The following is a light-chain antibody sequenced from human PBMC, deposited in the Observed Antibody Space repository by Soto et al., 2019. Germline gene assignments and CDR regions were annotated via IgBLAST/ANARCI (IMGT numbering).Light chain of an antibody. Sequence: QSVLTQPPSASGTPGQRVTISCSGRSSNLGSNTVNWYQQLPQTAPKLLIYYNNQRPSGVPDRFSGSKSGTSASLAISGLQSEDEADYYCAAWDDSLNGYVFGLGTKLTVL. J-gene: IGLJ1*01. CDR1: SSNLGSNT. CDR2: YNN. CDR3: AAWDDSLNGYV. V-gene: IGLV1-44*01.